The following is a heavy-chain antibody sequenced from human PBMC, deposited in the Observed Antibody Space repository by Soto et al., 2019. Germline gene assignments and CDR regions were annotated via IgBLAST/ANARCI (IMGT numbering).Heavy chain of an antibody. V-gene: IGHV4-59*01. J-gene: IGHJ4*02. CDR1: GGSISGSY. CDR3: ARSVAVPGAHTDY. D-gene: IGHD6-19*01. CDR2: VYYTGST. Sequence: SETLSLTCSVSGGSISGSYWSWIRQPPGKGLEWLGYVYYTGSTNYSPSLRSRVSISVDTSKNEFSLRLSSVTAADTAVYFCARSVAVPGAHTDYWGQGTQVTVS.